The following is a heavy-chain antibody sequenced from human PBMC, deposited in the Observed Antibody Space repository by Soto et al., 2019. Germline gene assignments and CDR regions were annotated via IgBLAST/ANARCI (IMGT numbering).Heavy chain of an antibody. J-gene: IGHJ4*02. CDR3: ARVGVRDFDWYIHYFDD. CDR1: GFTFSSYA. D-gene: IGHD3-9*01. V-gene: IGHV3-30-3*01. CDR2: ISYDGSSE. Sequence: QVQLVESGGGVVQPGRSLRLSCAASGFTFSSYAMNWFRQAPGKGLEWVSAISYDGSSEHYIDSVEGGFTISRANSKNKLYLQMNGLRPEDTSVYYCARVGVRDFDWYIHYFDDWGQGTLVTVSS.